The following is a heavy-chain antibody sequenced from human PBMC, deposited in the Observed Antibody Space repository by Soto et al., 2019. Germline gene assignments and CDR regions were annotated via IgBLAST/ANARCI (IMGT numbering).Heavy chain of an antibody. CDR3: ARYLYSSDLRIS. CDR2: ISSSSSTI. J-gene: IGHJ4*02. CDR1: GFTFSSYS. Sequence: GGSLRLSCAASGFTFSSYSMNWVRQAPGKGREWVSYISSSSSTIYYADSVKGRFTISRDNAKNSLYLQMNSLRDEDTAVYYYARYLYSSDLRISWGQGTLVTVSS. V-gene: IGHV3-48*02. D-gene: IGHD6-19*01.